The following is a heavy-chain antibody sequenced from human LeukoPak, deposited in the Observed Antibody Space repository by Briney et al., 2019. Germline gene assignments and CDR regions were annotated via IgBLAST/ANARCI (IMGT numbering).Heavy chain of an antibody. V-gene: IGHV2-5*02. Sequence: SGPTLVNPTQTLTLTCTFSGFSLSTSGVGVGWIRQPPGKALEWLALIYWDDDKRYSPSLKSRLTITKDTSKNQVVLTMTNMDPVDTATYYCAHSCLPIFNYGSGSYYPYYFDYWGQGTLVTVSS. CDR3: AHSCLPIFNYGSGSYYPYYFDY. D-gene: IGHD3-10*01. CDR1: GFSLSTSGVG. J-gene: IGHJ4*02. CDR2: IYWDDDK.